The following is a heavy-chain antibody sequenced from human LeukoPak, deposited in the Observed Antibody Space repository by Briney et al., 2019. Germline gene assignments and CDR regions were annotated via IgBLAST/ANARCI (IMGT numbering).Heavy chain of an antibody. D-gene: IGHD7-27*01. CDR3: ARDPTGLIDY. Sequence: GGSLRLSCAASEFTFSSYGMHWVRQAPGKGLEWVAATWYDGSNKYYADSVKGRFTISRDNSKNTLYLQMNSLRAEDTAVYYCARDPTGLIDYWGQGTLVTVSS. J-gene: IGHJ4*02. V-gene: IGHV3-33*01. CDR1: EFTFSSYG. CDR2: TWYDGSNK.